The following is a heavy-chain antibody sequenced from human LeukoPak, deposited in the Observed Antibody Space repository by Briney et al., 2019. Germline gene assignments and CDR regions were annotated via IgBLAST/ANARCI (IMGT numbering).Heavy chain of an antibody. V-gene: IGHV1-2*06. CDR2: INPNSGGT. J-gene: IGHJ4*02. Sequence: ASVKVSCKASGYTFTDYYINWVRQAPGQGPEWLGRINPNSGGTDSAQKFQGRVTMTRDTSITTAYMELSRLTSDDTAVYYCARVAYGNNATPFDHWGQGTLVIVSS. CDR1: GYTFTDYY. D-gene: IGHD4-11*01. CDR3: ARVAYGNNATPFDH.